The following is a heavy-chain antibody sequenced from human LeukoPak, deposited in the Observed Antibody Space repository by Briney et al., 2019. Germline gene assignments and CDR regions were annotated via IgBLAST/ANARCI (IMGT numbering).Heavy chain of an antibody. CDR3: ARDRAYDYVWGSYRQTPFDP. V-gene: IGHV1-69*05. D-gene: IGHD3-16*02. CDR1: GGTFSSYA. J-gene: IGHJ5*02. Sequence: SVTVSCKASGGTFSSYAISWVRQAPGQGLEWMGGIIPIFGTANYAQKFQGRVTITTDESTSTAYMELSSLRSEDTAVYYCARDRAYDYVWGSYRQTPFDPWGQGTLVTVSS. CDR2: IIPIFGTA.